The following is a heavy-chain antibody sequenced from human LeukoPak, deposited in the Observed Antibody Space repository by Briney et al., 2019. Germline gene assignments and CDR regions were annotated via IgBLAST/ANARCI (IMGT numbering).Heavy chain of an antibody. CDR1: GYNFTNYW. CDR2: NYPSDSYT. D-gene: IGHD4-17*01. J-gene: IGHJ6*02. V-gene: IGHV5-10-1*01. CDR3: ARPGDYVAPYYYHDMDV. Sequence: GEPLKISCKGSGYNFTNYWISWVRQMPGKDLEWMGRNYPSDSYTNYSPSFQGHVTMSADKSLHTAYLQWSSLKASDTAIYYCARPGDYVAPYYYHDMDVWGQGTTVT.